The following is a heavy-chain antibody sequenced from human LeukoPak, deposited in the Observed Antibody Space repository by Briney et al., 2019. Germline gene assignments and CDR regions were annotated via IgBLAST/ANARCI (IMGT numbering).Heavy chain of an antibody. CDR2: ISGNGGST. CDR3: AKAPEYYDILTGYDHLGFDY. J-gene: IGHJ4*02. Sequence: GGSLRLSCAASGFTFSSYAMSWVRQAPGKGLEWVSAISGNGGSTYYADSVKGRFTISRDNSKNTLYLQMNSLRAEDTAVYYCAKAPEYYDILTGYDHLGFDYWGQGTLVTVSS. V-gene: IGHV3-23*01. D-gene: IGHD3-9*01. CDR1: GFTFSSYA.